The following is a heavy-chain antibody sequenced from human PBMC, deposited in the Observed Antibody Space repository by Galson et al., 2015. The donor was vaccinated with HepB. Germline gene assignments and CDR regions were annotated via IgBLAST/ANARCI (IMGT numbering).Heavy chain of an antibody. V-gene: IGHV2-70*11. Sequence: PALVKPTQTLTLTCTFSGFSLSTRGMCVSWIRKPPGKALEWLARIDWDDDKYYSTSLKTRLAISKDTSKNQVVLTMTNMDPADTATYYCARIVIMVRGVLGAAFDIWGQGTMVTVSS. CDR3: ARIVIMVRGVLGAAFDI. J-gene: IGHJ3*02. CDR1: GFSLSTRGMC. D-gene: IGHD3-10*01. CDR2: IDWDDDK.